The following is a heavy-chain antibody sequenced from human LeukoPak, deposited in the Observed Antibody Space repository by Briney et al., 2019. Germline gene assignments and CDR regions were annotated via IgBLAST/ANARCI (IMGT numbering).Heavy chain of an antibody. CDR2: ISSSTGTI. J-gene: IGHJ4*02. CDR3: ARGYSSGPLGY. D-gene: IGHD6-19*01. Sequence: GGSLTLSCEDSGFTFRSYEMNWVRQAPGKGLEWVSYISSSTGTIYYADSVKGRFTISRDNAKNSLYLQMNSLRAEDTAVYYCARGYSSGPLGYWGQGTLVTVSS. CDR1: GFTFRSYE. V-gene: IGHV3-48*03.